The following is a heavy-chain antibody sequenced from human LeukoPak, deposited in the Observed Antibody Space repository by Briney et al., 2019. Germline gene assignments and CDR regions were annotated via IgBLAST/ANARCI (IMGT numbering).Heavy chain of an antibody. V-gene: IGHV1-69*06. CDR1: GGTFSSYA. D-gene: IGHD3-3*01. CDR2: IIPIFGTA. CDR3: ARPYYEFWSGYYTGIGY. Sequence: SVTVSCKACGGTFSSYAISWVRQAPGQGLEWMGGIIPIFGTANYAQKLQGRVTLTAEKPTSTPYMSLSSLRSGGTAVYFFARPYYEFWSGYYTGIGYWGQRALLTVSS. J-gene: IGHJ4*02.